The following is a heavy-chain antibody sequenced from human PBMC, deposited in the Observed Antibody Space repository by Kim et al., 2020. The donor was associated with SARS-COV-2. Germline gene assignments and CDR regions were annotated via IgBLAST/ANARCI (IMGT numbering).Heavy chain of an antibody. CDR3: AEVYDSSGYYGAFDI. CDR1: GGTFSSYA. V-gene: IGHV1-69*04. CDR2: IIPILGIA. D-gene: IGHD3-22*01. J-gene: IGHJ3*02. Sequence: SVKFSCKASGGTFSSYAISWVRQAPGQGLEWMGRIIPILGIANYAQKFQGRVTITADKSTSTAYMELSSLRSEDTAVYYCAEVYDSSGYYGAFDIWGQGTMVTVSS.